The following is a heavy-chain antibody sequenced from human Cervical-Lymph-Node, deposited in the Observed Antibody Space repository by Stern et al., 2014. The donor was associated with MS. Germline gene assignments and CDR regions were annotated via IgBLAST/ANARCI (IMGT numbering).Heavy chain of an antibody. CDR1: GFSLSTSGVG. V-gene: IGHV2-5*02. CDR3: ARVLRFLEWLFPFDP. J-gene: IGHJ5*02. CDR2: IYWDDDK. D-gene: IGHD3-3*01. Sequence: ESGPTLVKPTQTLTLTCTFSGFSLSTSGVGVGWIRQPPGKALEWLALIYWDDDKRYSPSLKSRLTITKDTPKNQVVLTMTNMDPVDTATYYCARVLRFLEWLFPFDPWGQGTLVTVSS.